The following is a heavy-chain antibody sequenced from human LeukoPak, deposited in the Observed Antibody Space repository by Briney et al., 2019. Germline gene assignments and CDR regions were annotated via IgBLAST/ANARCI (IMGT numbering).Heavy chain of an antibody. CDR2: ISAYNDNT. CDR1: GYTFTIYA. CDR3: ARALTVTRPDCFDP. J-gene: IGHJ5*02. V-gene: IGHV1-18*01. D-gene: IGHD4-11*01. Sequence: ASVKVSCKASGYTFTIYAISWVRQAPGQGLEWMGWISAYNDNTNYAQNLQGRVTMTTDTSTSTAYMELRSLRSDDTAVYYCARALTVTRPDCFDPWGQGTLVTVSS.